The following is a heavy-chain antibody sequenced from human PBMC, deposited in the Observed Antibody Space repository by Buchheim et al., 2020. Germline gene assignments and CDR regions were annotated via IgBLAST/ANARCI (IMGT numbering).Heavy chain of an antibody. CDR3: SSQWELFPY. D-gene: IGHD1-26*01. V-gene: IGHV3-30*04. J-gene: IGHJ4*02. CDR1: GFTFSRYA. CDR2: ISYDGSNK. Sequence: QVRLVESGGGVVQPGRSLRLSYAAPGFTFSRYAMHWVRQAPGKGLEWVAVISYDGSNKYYADSVKGRFTISRDNSKNTLYLQMNSLRAEDTAVYYCSSQWELFPYWGQGTL.